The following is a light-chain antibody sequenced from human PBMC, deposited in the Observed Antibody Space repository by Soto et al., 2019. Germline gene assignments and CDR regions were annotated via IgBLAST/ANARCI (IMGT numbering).Light chain of an antibody. CDR2: EGS. J-gene: IGLJ2*01. Sequence: QSVLTQPASVSGSPGQSITISCTGTSSDVGTYNLVSWYQQHPGKVPKVIIYEGSERPSGVSDRFSGSKSGSTASLTISGRQPEDEADYYCCSYSGTDTLVVFGGGTKLTVL. V-gene: IGLV2-23*03. CDR1: SSDVGTYNL. CDR3: CSYSGTDTLVV.